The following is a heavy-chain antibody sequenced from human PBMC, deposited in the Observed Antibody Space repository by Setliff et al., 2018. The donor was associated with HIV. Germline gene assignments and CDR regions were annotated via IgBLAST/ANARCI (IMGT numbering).Heavy chain of an antibody. CDR1: GGSINNDIYF. Sequence: SETLSLTCSVSGGSINNDIYFWSWIRQHPGKGLEWIGYIYYSGSTYYNPSLKSRITISVDTSKNQFSLRLRSVTAADTAVYYCATLKMATIYRDFDYWGQGTMVTVSS. CDR3: ATLKMATIYRDFDY. CDR2: IYYSGST. V-gene: IGHV4-31*03. J-gene: IGHJ4*03. D-gene: IGHD5-12*01.